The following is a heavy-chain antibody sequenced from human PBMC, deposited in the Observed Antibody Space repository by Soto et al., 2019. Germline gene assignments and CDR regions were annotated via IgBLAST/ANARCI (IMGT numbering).Heavy chain of an antibody. Sequence: EVQLVESGGGLVQPGGSLRLSCAASGFTFSTYDMHWVRQGTGKGLEWGSGLGTAYNTYYSDAVKGRFTISRENGKNSLYLQMNSLGVRDTAVYYWARAARAKCHKIYNWGQGTMVPVSS. CDR3: ARAARAKCHKIYN. D-gene: IGHD3-3*01. CDR1: GFTFSTYD. V-gene: IGHV3-13*01. J-gene: IGHJ1*01. CDR2: LGTAYNT.